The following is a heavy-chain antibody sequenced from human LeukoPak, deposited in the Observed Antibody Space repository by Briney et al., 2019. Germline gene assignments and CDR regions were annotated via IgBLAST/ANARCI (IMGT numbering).Heavy chain of an antibody. CDR3: ARAMTYDYVWGSYQGAFDI. J-gene: IGHJ3*02. Sequence: PSETLSLTCTVSGDSISNYYWSWIGQPAGKGLDWIGRIYTSGSTNYNPSLKSRVTMSVDTSKNQFSLKLSSVTAADTAVYYCARAMTYDYVWGSYQGAFDIWGQGTMVTVSS. V-gene: IGHV4-4*07. CDR2: IYTSGST. CDR1: GDSISNYY. D-gene: IGHD3-16*02.